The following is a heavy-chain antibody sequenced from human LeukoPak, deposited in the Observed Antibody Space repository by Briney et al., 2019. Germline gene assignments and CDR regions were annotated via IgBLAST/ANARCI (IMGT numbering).Heavy chain of an antibody. V-gene: IGHV3-23*01. CDR1: GFTFSSYA. Sequence: GVLRLSCAASGFTFSSYAMSWVRQAPGKGLEWVSAISGSGGSTYYADSVKGRFTISRDNSKNTLYLQMNSLRAEDTAVYYCAKDRYYYGSGINWFDPWGPGTLVTVSS. J-gene: IGHJ5*02. D-gene: IGHD3-10*01. CDR2: ISGSGGST. CDR3: AKDRYYYGSGINWFDP.